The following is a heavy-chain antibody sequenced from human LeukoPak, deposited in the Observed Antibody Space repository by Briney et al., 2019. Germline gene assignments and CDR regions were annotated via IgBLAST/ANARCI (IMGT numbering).Heavy chain of an antibody. CDR3: ARHDRHNEYSSSSVSVAGRYYYYYMDV. V-gene: IGHV5-51*01. D-gene: IGHD6-6*01. J-gene: IGHJ6*03. CDR2: IYPGDSDT. CDR1: GYSFTSYW. Sequence: AGESLKISCKGSGYSFTSYWIGWVRQMPGKGLEWMGIIYPGDSDTRYSPSFQGQVTISADKSISTAYLQWSSLKASDTAMYYCARHDRHNEYSSSSVSVAGRYYYYYMDVWGKGTTVTVSS.